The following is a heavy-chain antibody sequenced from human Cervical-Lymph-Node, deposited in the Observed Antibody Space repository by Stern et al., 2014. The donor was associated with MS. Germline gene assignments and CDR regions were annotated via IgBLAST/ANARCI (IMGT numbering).Heavy chain of an antibody. CDR2: IYYSGIT. CDR1: GGSISSGAYY. CDR3: ARDTEGYTGNYYYYGMDV. D-gene: IGHD5-18*01. V-gene: IGHV4-31*03. Sequence: QVQLVESGPGLVKPSQTLSLTCTVSGGSISSGAYYWSWIRQHPGKGLEWIGYIYYSGITYYNPSLKSRVTISVDTSKNQFSLKLSSVTAADTAVYYCARDTEGYTGNYYYYGMDVWGQGTTVTVSS. J-gene: IGHJ6*02.